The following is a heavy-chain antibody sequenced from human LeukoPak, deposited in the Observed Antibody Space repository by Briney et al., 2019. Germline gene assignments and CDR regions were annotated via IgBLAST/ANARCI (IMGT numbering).Heavy chain of an antibody. CDR3: AGDSGSYYAWTY. D-gene: IGHD1-26*01. J-gene: IGHJ4*02. V-gene: IGHV1-24*01. CDR1: GYTLTELS. Sequence: ASVKVSCKVSGYTLTELSMHWVRQAPGKGLEWMGGFDPEDGETIYAQKFQGRVTMTEDTSTDTAYMELSSLRSEDTAVYYCAGDSGSYYAWTYWGQGTLVTVSS. CDR2: FDPEDGET.